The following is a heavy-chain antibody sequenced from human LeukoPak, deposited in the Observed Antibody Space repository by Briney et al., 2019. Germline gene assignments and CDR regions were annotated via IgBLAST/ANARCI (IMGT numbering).Heavy chain of an antibody. CDR3: ATRSL. J-gene: IGHJ4*02. D-gene: IGHD3-10*01. V-gene: IGHV4-34*01. Sequence: SETLSLTCAVYGGSFSDYYWSWIRQPPGKGLEWIGEVNHSGGTNYSPSLKSRVTIPVDTSKNQFSLKLTSVTATDTAVYYCATRSLWGQGTLVTVSS. CDR2: VNHSGGT. CDR1: GGSFSDYY.